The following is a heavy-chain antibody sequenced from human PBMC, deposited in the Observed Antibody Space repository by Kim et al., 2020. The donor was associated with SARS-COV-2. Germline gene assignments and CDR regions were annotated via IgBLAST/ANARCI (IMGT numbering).Heavy chain of an antibody. V-gene: IGHV4-39*01. CDR3: ARLGAMVPNYYYYYMDV. J-gene: IGHJ6*03. CDR2: IYYSGST. CDR1: GGSISSSNYY. D-gene: IGHD5-18*01. Sequence: SETLSLTCTVSGGSISSSNYYWGWIRQPPGKGLEWIGSIYYSGSTYYNPSLKSRVTISVDTSKNQFSLKLSSVTAADTAVYYCARLGAMVPNYYYYYMDVWGKGTTVTVSS.